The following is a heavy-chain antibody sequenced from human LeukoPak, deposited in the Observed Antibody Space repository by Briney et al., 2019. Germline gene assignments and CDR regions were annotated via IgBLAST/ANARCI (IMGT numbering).Heavy chain of an antibody. V-gene: IGHV1-69*04. CDR1: GGPFSSYA. CDR3: ATRGEVRYSGYEIYYFDY. CDR2: IIPILGIA. Sequence: ASVKVSCKASGGPFSSYAISWVRLAPGQGLEWMGRIIPILGIANYAQKFQGRVTITADKSTSTAYMELSSLRSEDTAVYYCATRGEVRYSGYEIYYFDYWGQGTLVTVSS. J-gene: IGHJ4*02. D-gene: IGHD5-12*01.